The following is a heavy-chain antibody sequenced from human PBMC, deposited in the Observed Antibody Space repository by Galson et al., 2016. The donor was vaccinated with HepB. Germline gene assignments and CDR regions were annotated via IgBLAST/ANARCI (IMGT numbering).Heavy chain of an antibody. V-gene: IGHV3-64D*09. CDR3: AKIGQRTPHPDY. J-gene: IGHJ4*02. CDR2: ISSNGGST. Sequence: SLRLSCAASGFTFSSYAMHWARQAPGKGLEYVSAISSNGGSTYYADSVKGRFTISRDNSKNTLYLQMSSLRAEDTAVYYCAKIGQRTPHPDYWGQGTLVTVSS. CDR1: GFTFSSYA.